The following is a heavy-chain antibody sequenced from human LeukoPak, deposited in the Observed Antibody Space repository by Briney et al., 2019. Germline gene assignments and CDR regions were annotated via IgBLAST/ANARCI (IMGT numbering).Heavy chain of an antibody. CDR3: AREWEVLDY. J-gene: IGHJ4*01. CDR2: IGITSSYT. Sequence: GGSLRLSCAASGFTFSSYSMNWVRQAPGKGLEWVSSIGITSSYTYYADSVKGRFTISRDNAKSSLYLQMNSLRVEDTAVYYCAREWEVLDYWGHGTLVTVSS. D-gene: IGHD1-26*01. CDR1: GFTFSSYS. V-gene: IGHV3-21*01.